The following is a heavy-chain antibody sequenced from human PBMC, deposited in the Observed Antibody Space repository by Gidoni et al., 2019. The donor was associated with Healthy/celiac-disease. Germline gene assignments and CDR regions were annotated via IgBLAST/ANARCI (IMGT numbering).Heavy chain of an antibody. V-gene: IGHV4-34*01. CDR2: INHSGST. J-gene: IGHJ5*02. D-gene: IGHD3-16*02. CDR3: ARGGYYDYIWGSYRYNWFDP. Sequence: QVQLQQWGAGLLKPSETLSLTCAVYGGSFSGYYWSWIRQPPGKGLEWMGDINHSGSTNYNPSLKSRVTISVDTSKNQFSLKLSSVTAAGTAVYYCARGGYYDYIWGSYRYNWFDPWGQGTLVTVSS. CDR1: GGSFSGYY.